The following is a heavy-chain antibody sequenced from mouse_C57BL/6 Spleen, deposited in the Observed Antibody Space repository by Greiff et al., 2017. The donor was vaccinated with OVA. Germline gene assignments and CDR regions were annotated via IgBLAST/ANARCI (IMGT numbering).Heavy chain of an antibody. CDR1: GFTFSDYG. Sequence: EVKVMESGGGLVKPGGSLKLSCAASGFTFSDYGMHWVRQAPEKGLEWVAYISSGSSTICYADTVKGRFTISRDNAKNTLFLQMTSLRSEDTAMYYCARPYYSNYSWFAYWGQGTLVTVSA. V-gene: IGHV5-17*01. D-gene: IGHD2-5*01. CDR2: ISSGSSTI. J-gene: IGHJ3*01. CDR3: ARPYYSNYSWFAY.